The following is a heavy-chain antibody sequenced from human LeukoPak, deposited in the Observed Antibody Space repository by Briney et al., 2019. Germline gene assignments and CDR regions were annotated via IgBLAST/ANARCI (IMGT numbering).Heavy chain of an antibody. Sequence: ESLKISCKGSGYTFTTYWIAWVRQMPGKGLELMGIIYPRDSDTRYSPSFQGQVAFSADKSITTAYLQWSSLKASDTAMYYCARHGGGFDIWGQGTMVTVSS. V-gene: IGHV5-51*01. J-gene: IGHJ3*02. D-gene: IGHD3-16*01. CDR3: ARHGGGFDI. CDR2: IYPRDSDT. CDR1: GYTFTTYW.